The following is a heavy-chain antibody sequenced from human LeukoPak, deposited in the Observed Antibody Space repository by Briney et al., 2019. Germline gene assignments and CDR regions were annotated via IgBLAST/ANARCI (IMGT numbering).Heavy chain of an antibody. D-gene: IGHD3-10*01. V-gene: IGHV4-59*01. CDR2: IYHSGGT. J-gene: IGHJ4*02. CDR3: ARVGTYYRSLDS. CDR1: RGSINYSP. Sequence: SGTLFLTCTFPRGSINYSPWNLIRKPPREGLGWVGYIYHSGGTNYNPSLKSRVTISLDTSKNQFSLKLSSVTAADTAVYYCARVGTYYRSLDSWGQGTLVTVSS.